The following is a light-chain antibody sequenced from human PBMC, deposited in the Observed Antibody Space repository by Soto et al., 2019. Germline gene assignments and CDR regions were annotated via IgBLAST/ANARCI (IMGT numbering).Light chain of an antibody. CDR2: DAS. Sequence: EIVLTQSPATLSLSPGESATLSCRASQYVSIHLAWFQQKSGQAPSLLIYDASNRAPGIPARFSGSGSGTDFTLTISSLEPEDFAAYYCQQHASWPPITFGQGTRLEVK. J-gene: IGKJ5*01. V-gene: IGKV3-11*01. CDR3: QQHASWPPIT. CDR1: QYVSIH.